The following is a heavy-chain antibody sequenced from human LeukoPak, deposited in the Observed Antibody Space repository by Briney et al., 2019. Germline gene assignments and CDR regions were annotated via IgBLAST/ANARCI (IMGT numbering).Heavy chain of an antibody. Sequence: RASVKVSCKASGYTFTGYYMFWVRQAPGQGLEWMGWINPNSGGTKYAQKFQGRVSMTRDTSISTAYMELSRLRSDDTAVYYCARVLPLDRWPTGTFDYWGQGTLVTVSS. D-gene: IGHD6-13*01. CDR1: GYTFTGYY. CDR2: INPNSGGT. J-gene: IGHJ4*02. CDR3: ARVLPLDRWPTGTFDY. V-gene: IGHV1-2*02.